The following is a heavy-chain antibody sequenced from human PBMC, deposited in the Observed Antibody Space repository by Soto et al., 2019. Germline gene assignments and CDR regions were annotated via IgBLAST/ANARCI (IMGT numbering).Heavy chain of an antibody. CDR3: ARDPGSGSYYGWFDP. Sequence: SETLSLTCTVSGGPISSYYWSWIRQPPGKGLEFIGYIYYSGSTNYNPSLKSRVAISLDTSKNQFSLKLSSVTAADTAVYYCARDPGSGSYYGWFDPWGQGTLVTVSS. CDR1: GGPISSYY. V-gene: IGHV4-59*01. CDR2: IYYSGST. D-gene: IGHD3-10*01. J-gene: IGHJ5*02.